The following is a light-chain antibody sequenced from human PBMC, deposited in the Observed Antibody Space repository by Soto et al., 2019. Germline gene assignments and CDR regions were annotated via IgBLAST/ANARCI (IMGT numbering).Light chain of an antibody. V-gene: IGLV2-23*02. CDR1: SSDVGSFNF. CDR3: CPDEGSSTHV. Sequence: QSVLTQPASVSGSPGQSVTISCTRTSSDVGSFNFVSWYQQHPGKAPKVVIYEVTKRPSGVSNRFSGSKPGNTASLTIYGLQADDEADYYCCPDEGSSTHVFRTGTKVT. CDR2: EVT. J-gene: IGLJ1*01.